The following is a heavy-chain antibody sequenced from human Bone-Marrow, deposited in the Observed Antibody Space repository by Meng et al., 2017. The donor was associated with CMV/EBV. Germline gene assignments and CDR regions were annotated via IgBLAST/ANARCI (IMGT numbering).Heavy chain of an antibody. Sequence: GESLKISCSASGFTFRSYAMSWVRQAPGKGLEWVSTIRGTGDYTYNADPVKGRFSISRDNSKNMLYLEMNSLRADDTAVYHCAPYEFWSGFTWGQGTLITVSS. CDR1: GFTFRSYA. D-gene: IGHD3-3*01. V-gene: IGHV3-23*01. CDR3: APYEFWSGFT. CDR2: IRGTGDYT. J-gene: IGHJ5*02.